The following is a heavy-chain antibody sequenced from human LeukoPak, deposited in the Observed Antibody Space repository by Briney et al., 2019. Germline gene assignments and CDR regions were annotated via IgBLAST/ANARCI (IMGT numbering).Heavy chain of an antibody. V-gene: IGHV3-7*01. J-gene: IGHJ1*01. CDR3: ARQRGSGCRDH. D-gene: IGHD6-19*01. CDR2: IMQDGSET. CDR1: IFTLSNYR. Sequence: PRGSLRLSCAASIFTLSNYRISGVRHAPGRGRGGVANIMQDGSETYYVHSVKGRCTLSRENTKNSLSLQKNSPRGEDTGVYFFARQRGSGCRDHWAQ.